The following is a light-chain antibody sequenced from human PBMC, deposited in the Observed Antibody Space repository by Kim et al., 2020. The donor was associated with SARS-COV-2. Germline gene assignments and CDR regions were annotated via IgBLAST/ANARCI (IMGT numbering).Light chain of an antibody. Sequence: QAGLTQTPSVSKGLRQTATLTCTGNSNNVGNEGAAWLQQHQGHPPKLLSYGNNNRPSGISERLSASRSGNTASLTITGLQPEDEADYYCSAWDSSLSALVFGGGTQLTVL. CDR1: SNNVGNEG. V-gene: IGLV10-54*01. CDR2: GNN. J-gene: IGLJ3*02. CDR3: SAWDSSLSALV.